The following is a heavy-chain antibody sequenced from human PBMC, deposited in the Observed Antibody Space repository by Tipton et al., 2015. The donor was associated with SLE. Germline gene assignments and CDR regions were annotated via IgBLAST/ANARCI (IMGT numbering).Heavy chain of an antibody. V-gene: IGHV3-48*03. CDR3: AKPVGYSGYDSWDY. Sequence: SLRLSCAASGFRFSAYDIKWVRQAPGKGLEWVSYISNTGNTIYYADSVKGRFTISRDNSKNTLFLHMHSLRAEDTAVYYCAKPVGYSGYDSWDYWGQGTLVTVSS. J-gene: IGHJ4*02. D-gene: IGHD5-12*01. CDR1: GFRFSAYD. CDR2: ISNTGNTI.